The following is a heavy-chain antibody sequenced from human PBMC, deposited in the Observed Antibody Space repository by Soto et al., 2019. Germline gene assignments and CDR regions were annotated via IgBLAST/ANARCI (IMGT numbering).Heavy chain of an antibody. V-gene: IGHV4-30-4*01. CDR1: GGSISSGDYY. Sequence: SETLSLTCTVSGGSISSGDYYWSWIRQPPGKGLEWIGYIYYSGSAYYNPSLKSRVTISVDTSKNQFSLKLGSVTAADTAVYYCARDILYRLDYWGQGILVTVSS. CDR2: IYYSGSA. D-gene: IGHD3-9*01. CDR3: ARDILYRLDY. J-gene: IGHJ4*02.